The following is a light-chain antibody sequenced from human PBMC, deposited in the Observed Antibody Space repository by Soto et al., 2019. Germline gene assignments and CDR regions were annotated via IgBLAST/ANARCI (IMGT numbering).Light chain of an antibody. CDR2: SNN. CDR3: AAWDDSLSGVV. CDR1: SSNIGSNY. J-gene: IGLJ2*01. Sequence: QSVLTQPPSASGTPGQRVTISCSGSSSNIGSNYVYWYQQLPGTAPKLLIYSNNQRPSGVPGRFSGSKSGTSASLAISGLRSEDEADYYCAAWDDSLSGVVFGGGTKLTVL. V-gene: IGLV1-47*02.